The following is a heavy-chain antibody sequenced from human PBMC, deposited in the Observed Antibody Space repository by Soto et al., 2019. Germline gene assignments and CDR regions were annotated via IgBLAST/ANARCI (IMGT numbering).Heavy chain of an antibody. V-gene: IGHV2-5*02. J-gene: IGHJ6*02. CDR3: AHRLLSGSYPPYHYYGMDV. Sequence: QITLKESGPTLVKPTQTLTLTCSFSGFSLSTSGVGVGWIRQPPGKALEWAALIYWDDDKRYSPSLKSRLTITKGTSKDQVVLTMTNMDPVDTATYYCAHRLLSGSYPPYHYYGMDVWGQGITVTVSS. D-gene: IGHD1-26*01. CDR2: IYWDDDK. CDR1: GFSLSTSGVG.